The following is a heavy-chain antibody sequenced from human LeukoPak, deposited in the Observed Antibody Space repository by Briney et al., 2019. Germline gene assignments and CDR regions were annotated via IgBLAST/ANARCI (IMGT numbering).Heavy chain of an antibody. CDR1: GFTFSNYS. D-gene: IGHD3-22*01. CDR3: ARGGYYYDSSGYCNY. Sequence: PGGSLRLSCAASGFTFSNYSINWVRQAPGKGLEWVSSISSSSGYIYYADSVEGRFTISRDNAKNSLYLQMNSLRAEDTAVYYCARGGYYYDSSGYCNYWGQGTLVTVSS. V-gene: IGHV3-21*01. J-gene: IGHJ4*02. CDR2: ISSSSGYI.